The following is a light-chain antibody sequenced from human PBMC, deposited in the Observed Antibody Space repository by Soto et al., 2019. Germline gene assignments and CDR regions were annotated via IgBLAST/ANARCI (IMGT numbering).Light chain of an antibody. V-gene: IGKV3-15*01. CDR3: HQYTNWPPWT. CDR2: GAS. J-gene: IGKJ1*01. CDR1: QYISTN. Sequence: LMTQSPATLSVSPGESATLSCRAGQYISTNLAWYQQRPGQAPRLLIYGASTRATGIPARFSGSGSGTEFTLTISSLQSEDSAVYYCHQYTNWPPWTFGQGTRVEIK.